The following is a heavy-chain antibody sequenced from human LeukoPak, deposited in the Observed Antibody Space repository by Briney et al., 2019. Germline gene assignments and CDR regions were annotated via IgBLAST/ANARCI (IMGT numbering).Heavy chain of an antibody. V-gene: IGHV4-59*01. J-gene: IGHJ6*02. CDR3: ARARGAVAGLYYYYGMDV. CDR2: IYYSGST. Sequence: PSGTLSLTCTVSGGSISSYYWSWIRQPPGKGLEWIGYIYYSGSTNYNPSLKSRVTISVDTSKNQFSLKLSSVTAADTAVYYCARARGAVAGLYYYYGMDVWGQGTTVTVSS. D-gene: IGHD6-19*01. CDR1: GGSISSYY.